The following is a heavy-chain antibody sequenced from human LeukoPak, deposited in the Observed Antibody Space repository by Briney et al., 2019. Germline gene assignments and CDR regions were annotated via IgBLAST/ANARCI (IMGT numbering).Heavy chain of an antibody. CDR2: ISSSSSYI. CDR1: GFTFSSYS. V-gene: IGHV3-21*01. J-gene: IGHJ4*02. CDR3: AREEVATSFVDY. D-gene: IGHD5-12*01. Sequence: GGSLRLSCAAPGFTFSSYSMNWVRQAPGKGLEWVSSISSSSSYIYYADSVKGRFTISRDNAKNSLYLQMNSLRAEDTAVYYCAREEVATSFVDYWGQGTLVTVSS.